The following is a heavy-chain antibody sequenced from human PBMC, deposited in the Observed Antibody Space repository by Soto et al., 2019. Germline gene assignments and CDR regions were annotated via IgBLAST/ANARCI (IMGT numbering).Heavy chain of an antibody. J-gene: IGHJ3*02. CDR1: GFSFSSYG. V-gene: IGHV3-30*18. CDR3: AKDRRQLSALDM. CDR2: ISNDGNRK. Sequence: PGGSLRLSCAASGFSFSSYGMHWVRQAPGRGLEWVTVISNDGNRKYYGESVKGRFSVSRDNDKGTLYLQMNGLRPEDTGVYYCAKDRRQLSALDMWGQGTTVTVSS. D-gene: IGHD6-6*01.